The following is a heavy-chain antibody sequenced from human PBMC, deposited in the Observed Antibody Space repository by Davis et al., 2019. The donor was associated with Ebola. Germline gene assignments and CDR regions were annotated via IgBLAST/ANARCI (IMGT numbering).Heavy chain of an antibody. CDR3: ARQGWSGYSLRHWLDP. V-gene: IGHV4-39*01. D-gene: IGHD3-3*01. CDR2: IYYSGIT. CDR1: AGSIISSSSY. J-gene: IGHJ5*02. Sequence: SETLSLTCTVSAGSIISSSSYWGWIRQPPRKGLEWIGSIYYSGITYYNSSLKSRVTISVDTSKNQFSLKLRSVTAADTAVYYCARQGWSGYSLRHWLDPWGRGTLVTVSS.